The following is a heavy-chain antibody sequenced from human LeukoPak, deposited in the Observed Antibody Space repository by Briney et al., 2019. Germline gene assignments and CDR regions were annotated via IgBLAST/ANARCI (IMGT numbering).Heavy chain of an antibody. CDR3: ARLGDSSGYYHHFDY. V-gene: IGHV5-10-1*01. CDR1: GYSFTSYW. D-gene: IGHD3-22*01. CDR2: IDPSDSYT. J-gene: IGHJ4*02. Sequence: GESLRISFKGSGYSFTSYWISWVRQMPGKGLEWMGRIDPSDSYTNYSPSFQGHVTISADKSISTAYLQWSSLKASDTAMYYCARLGDSSGYYHHFDYWGQGTLVTVSS.